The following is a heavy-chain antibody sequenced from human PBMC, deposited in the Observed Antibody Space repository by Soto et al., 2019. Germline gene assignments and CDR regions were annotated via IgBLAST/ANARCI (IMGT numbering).Heavy chain of an antibody. CDR2: IWYDGSNK. CDR3: ARDKGYSSGWYPY. Sequence: GGSLRLSCAASGFTFSSYGMHWVRQAPGKGLEWVAVIWYDGSNKYYADSVKGRFTISRDNSKNTLYLQMNSLRAEDTAVYYCARDKGYSSGWYPYWGQGTLVTVSS. J-gene: IGHJ4*02. CDR1: GFTFSSYG. D-gene: IGHD6-19*01. V-gene: IGHV3-33*01.